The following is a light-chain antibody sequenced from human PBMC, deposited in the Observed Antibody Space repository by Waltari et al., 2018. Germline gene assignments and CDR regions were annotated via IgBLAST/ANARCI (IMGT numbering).Light chain of an antibody. CDR3: QQANSSPLT. CDR2: TTS. Sequence: DIQMTQSPSSVSASVGDRVTIPCRASQGVNTWLAWYQQKPGKVPKLLIHTTSTLQPGVPSRFSGSGSGTDFTLTISSLQPEDFATYYCQQANSSPLTFGQGTQVEV. V-gene: IGKV1-12*01. CDR1: QGVNTW. J-gene: IGKJ1*01.